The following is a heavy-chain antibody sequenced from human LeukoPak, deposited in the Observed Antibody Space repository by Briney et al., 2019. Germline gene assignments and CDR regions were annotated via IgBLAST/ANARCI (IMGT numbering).Heavy chain of an antibody. V-gene: IGHV3-43*01. Sequence: GGSLRLSCAASGFAFGHYTMHWVRQAPGKGLEWVSLISWDGGNTYYADSVKGRFTISRDNNKNSLYLQMNSLRAEDTAVYYCARDLGYSSGPNYWGQGTRVTVSS. D-gene: IGHD6-19*01. J-gene: IGHJ4*02. CDR2: ISWDGGNT. CDR3: ARDLGYSSGPNY. CDR1: GFAFGHYT.